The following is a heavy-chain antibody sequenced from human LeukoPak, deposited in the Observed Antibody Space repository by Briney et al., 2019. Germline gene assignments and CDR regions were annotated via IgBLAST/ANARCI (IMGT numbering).Heavy chain of an antibody. V-gene: IGHV3-74*01. CDR3: TRHRYGDSGGDFDY. Sequence: PGGSLRLSCAASGFTFSSYWMHWVRQAPGKGLVWVSRITSDGSNTRYADSVKGRFTISRDNAKNTAYLQMKSLKTEDTAVYYCTRHRYGDSGGDFDYWGQGTRVTVSS. J-gene: IGHJ4*02. CDR2: ITSDGSNT. D-gene: IGHD5-18*01. CDR1: GFTFSSYW.